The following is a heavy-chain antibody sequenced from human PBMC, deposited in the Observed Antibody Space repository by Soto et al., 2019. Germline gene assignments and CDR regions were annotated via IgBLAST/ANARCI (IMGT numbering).Heavy chain of an antibody. Sequence: SETLSLTCTVSGGSVSSGNYFWSWIRQPPGKGLEWIGCIYSSGSTNYSPSLKSRVTISVDTSKNQFSLKLNSVTAADTAVYYCARDPGYWGQGTLVTVSS. J-gene: IGHJ4*02. CDR3: ARDPGY. CDR2: IYSSGST. V-gene: IGHV4-61*01. CDR1: GGSVSSGNYF.